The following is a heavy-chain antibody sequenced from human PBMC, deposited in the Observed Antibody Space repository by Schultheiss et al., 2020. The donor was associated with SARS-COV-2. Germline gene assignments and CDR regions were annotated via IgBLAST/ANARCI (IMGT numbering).Heavy chain of an antibody. CDR3: ARKGSMITFGGVIVGNWFDP. CDR1: GYSISSGSY. Sequence: SETLSLTCAVSGYSISSGSYWGWIRQPPRKGLEWIGYIYYSGSTNYNPSLKSRVTISVDTSKNQFSLKLSSVTAADTAVYYCARKGSMITFGGVIVGNWFDPWGQGTLVTVSS. CDR2: IYYSGST. J-gene: IGHJ5*02. D-gene: IGHD3-16*02. V-gene: IGHV4-38-2*01.